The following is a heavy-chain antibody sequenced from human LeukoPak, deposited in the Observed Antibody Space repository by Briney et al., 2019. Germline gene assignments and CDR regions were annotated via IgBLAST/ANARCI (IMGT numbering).Heavy chain of an antibody. Sequence: GGSLRLSCAASGFTISNNYMNWVRQAPGKGLEWVSSISSSSSYIYYADSVKGRFTISRDNAKNSLYLQMNSLRAEDTAVYYCAKTKWVIIGLESNAFDIWGQGTMVTVSS. J-gene: IGHJ3*02. CDR2: ISSSSSYI. V-gene: IGHV3-21*01. D-gene: IGHD3/OR15-3a*01. CDR1: GFTISNNY. CDR3: AKTKWVIIGLESNAFDI.